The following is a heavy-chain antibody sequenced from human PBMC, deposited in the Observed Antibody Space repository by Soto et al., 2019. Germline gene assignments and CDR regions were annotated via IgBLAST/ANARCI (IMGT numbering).Heavy chain of an antibody. D-gene: IGHD6-6*01. CDR2: TSYDENYK. Sequence: QVQLVESGGGVVQPGRSLRLSCAASGFTFSGYAMHWVRQAPGKGLEWLAATSYDENYKYYADSVKGRFTISRDNSKNTLFLQMNSLRTEDTAVYYCARQAGSSGIWYFDYWGQGSLVTVSS. V-gene: IGHV3-30*04. CDR3: ARQAGSSGIWYFDY. J-gene: IGHJ4*02. CDR1: GFTFSGYA.